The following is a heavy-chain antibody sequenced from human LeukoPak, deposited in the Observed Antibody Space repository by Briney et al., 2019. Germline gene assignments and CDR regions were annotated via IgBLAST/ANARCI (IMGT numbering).Heavy chain of an antibody. J-gene: IGHJ4*02. CDR2: VYYSGST. V-gene: IGHV4-39*01. CDR1: GGSVSSSSYY. Sequence: SETLSLTCTVSGGSVSSSSYYWGWIRQPPGKGLEWIGSVYYSGSTYYNPSLKSRVTISVDTSKNQFSLKMSSVTAADTPLFYCAGHRGGSSPSVFDSWGQGTLVTVSS. D-gene: IGHD2-15*01. CDR3: AGHRGGSSPSVFDS.